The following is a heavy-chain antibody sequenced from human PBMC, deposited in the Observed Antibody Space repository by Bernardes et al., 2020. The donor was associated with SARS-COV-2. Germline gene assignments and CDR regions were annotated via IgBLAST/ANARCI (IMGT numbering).Heavy chain of an antibody. CDR3: ASGGYDYVWGRYRDNRVGVYLEA. J-gene: IGHJ5*02. CDR2: IYYSGST. Sequence: SETLSLTCSVYGASISSYYWSWVRQPPGKGLEWIGDIYYSGSTNYNPSLKSRVTISVDTSKNQFSLKLSSVTAADTAVYYCASGGYDYVWGRYRDNRVGVYLEAWGEGSLVTVSS. CDR1: GASISSYY. D-gene: IGHD3-16*02. V-gene: IGHV4-59*08.